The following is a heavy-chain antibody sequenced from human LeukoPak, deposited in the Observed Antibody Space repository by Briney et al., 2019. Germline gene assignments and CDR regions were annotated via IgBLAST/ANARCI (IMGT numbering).Heavy chain of an antibody. V-gene: IGHV4-59*01. CDR1: GGSISSYY. CDR3: ARVRDGYNYYFDY. D-gene: IGHD5-24*01. CDR2: IYYSGST. J-gene: IGHJ4*02. Sequence: SETLSLTCTVSGGSISSYYWSLIRQPPGKGLEWIGYIYYSGSTNYNPSLKSRVTISVDTSKNQFSLRLSSVTAADTAVYYCARVRDGYNYYFDYWGQGTLVTVSS.